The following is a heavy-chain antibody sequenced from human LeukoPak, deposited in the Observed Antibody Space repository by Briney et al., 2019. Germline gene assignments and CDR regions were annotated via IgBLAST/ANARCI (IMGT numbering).Heavy chain of an antibody. CDR2: ISWNSGSI. V-gene: IGHV3-9*01. D-gene: IGHD3-22*01. Sequence: GRSLRLSCAASGFTFDDYAMHWVRQAPGKGLEWVSGISWNSGSIGYADSVKGRFTISRDNAKNSLYLQMNSLRAEDTAVYYCARVSSDSSGYYPNWFDPWGQGTLVTVSS. J-gene: IGHJ5*02. CDR1: GFTFDDYA. CDR3: ARVSSDSSGYYPNWFDP.